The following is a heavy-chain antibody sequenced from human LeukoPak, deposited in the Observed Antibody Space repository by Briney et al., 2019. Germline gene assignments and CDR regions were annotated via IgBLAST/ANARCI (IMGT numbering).Heavy chain of an antibody. CDR3: AREGVVARDFDY. J-gene: IGHJ4*02. CDR1: GYTFTGYY. Sequence: ASVKVSCKASGYTFTGYYMHWVRQAPGQGLEWMGWINPNSGGVTNYAQKFQGRVTMTRDTSISTAFMELRWPTSDDTAFYYCAREGVVARDFDYWGQGTLVTVSS. V-gene: IGHV1-2*02. CDR2: INPNSGGVT. D-gene: IGHD2-15*01.